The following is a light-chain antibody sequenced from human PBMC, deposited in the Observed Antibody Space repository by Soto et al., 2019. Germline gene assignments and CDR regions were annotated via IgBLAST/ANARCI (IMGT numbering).Light chain of an antibody. V-gene: IGKV1-39*01. CDR3: QQSYSTRIT. Sequence: IQMTQSPSSVSASVGARVTITCRASQSISSYLNWYQQKPGKAPKLLIYAASSLQSGVPSRFSGSGSGTDFTLTISSLQPEDFATYYCQQSYSTRITFGQGTRLEIK. CDR2: AAS. J-gene: IGKJ5*01. CDR1: QSISSY.